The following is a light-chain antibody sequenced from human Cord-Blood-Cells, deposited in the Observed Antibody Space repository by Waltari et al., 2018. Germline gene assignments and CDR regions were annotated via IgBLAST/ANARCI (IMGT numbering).Light chain of an antibody. CDR1: SSDVGSYNL. Sequence: QSALTQPASVSGSPGQSITIPCTGTSSDVGSYNLVSWYQQHPGKAPKLMIYEGSKLPSGVSNRFSGSKSGNTASLTIAGLQAEDEAEYYCCSYAGSSYVVFGGGTKLTVL. V-gene: IGLV2-23*01. CDR3: CSYAGSSYVV. J-gene: IGLJ2*01. CDR2: EGS.